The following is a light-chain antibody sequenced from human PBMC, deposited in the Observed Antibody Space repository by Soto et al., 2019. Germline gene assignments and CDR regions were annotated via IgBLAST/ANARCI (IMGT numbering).Light chain of an antibody. V-gene: IGKV1-33*01. Sequence: IQLTQSPSSLSASVGDRVTLTCQASHDIRDHLNWYQQKPGKPPKLLIYDASNLQTGVPSRFSGSGSGTEFALTISSLQPEDSATYSCQQTYSFPLTFGGGTKVDI. CDR2: DAS. CDR1: HDIRDH. J-gene: IGKJ4*01. CDR3: QQTYSFPLT.